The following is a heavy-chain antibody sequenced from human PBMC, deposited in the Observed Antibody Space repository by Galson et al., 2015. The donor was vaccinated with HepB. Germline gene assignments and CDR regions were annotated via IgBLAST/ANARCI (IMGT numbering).Heavy chain of an antibody. D-gene: IGHD3-10*01. Sequence: SLRLSCAASGFTFSNTWMNWVRQVPGKGLEWVGRIRSKAAGGTTDFAAPVKGRFTISRDDSKNMLYLEMNSLKSEDTAVYYCATGRGISGPNNDRDDWGQGTLVTVSS. V-gene: IGHV3-15*01. CDR1: GFTFSNTW. CDR3: ATGRGISGPNNDRDD. CDR2: IRSKAAGGTT. J-gene: IGHJ4*02.